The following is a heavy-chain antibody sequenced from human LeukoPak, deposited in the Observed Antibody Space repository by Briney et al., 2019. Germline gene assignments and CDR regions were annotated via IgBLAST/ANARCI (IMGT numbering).Heavy chain of an antibody. J-gene: IGHJ4*02. D-gene: IGHD6-19*01. CDR1: GFTFSSYA. V-gene: IGHV3-21*06. CDR2: ISGLSKYI. CDR3: AREPSGWYVDY. Sequence: GGSLRLSCAASGFTFSSYAMSWVRQAPGKGLEWVSYISGLSKYIKYADSVKGRFTISRDNAKNSVYLQMNSLRAEDTAVYFCAREPSGWYVDYWGQGTLVTVSS.